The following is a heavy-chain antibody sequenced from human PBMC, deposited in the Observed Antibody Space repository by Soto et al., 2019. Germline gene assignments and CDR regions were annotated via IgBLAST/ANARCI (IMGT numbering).Heavy chain of an antibody. CDR1: GYNFAGYW. J-gene: IGHJ4*02. D-gene: IGHD3-3*01. Sequence: GESLKISCKVSGYNFAGYWIAWVRQMPGKGLELMGIIYPSDSDTRYRPSFQGQVTISADKSISSAYLQWSSLRASDTAMYYCARGGVSTRTFDYWGQGTPVTVSS. CDR2: IYPSDSDT. V-gene: IGHV5-51*01. CDR3: ARGGVSTRTFDY.